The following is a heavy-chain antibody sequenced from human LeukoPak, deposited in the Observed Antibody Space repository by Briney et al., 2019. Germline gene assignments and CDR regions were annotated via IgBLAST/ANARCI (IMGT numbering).Heavy chain of an antibody. V-gene: IGHV1-2*02. CDR1: GYTFTGYY. Sequence: GASVKVSCKASGYTFTGYYMHWVRQAPGQGLEWMGWINPNSGGTNYAQKFQGRVTMTRDTSISTAYMELSRLRSDDTAVYYCARSKGARGNGPSFDYWGQGTLVTVSS. CDR3: ARSKGARGNGPSFDY. CDR2: INPNSGGT. J-gene: IGHJ4*02. D-gene: IGHD1-14*01.